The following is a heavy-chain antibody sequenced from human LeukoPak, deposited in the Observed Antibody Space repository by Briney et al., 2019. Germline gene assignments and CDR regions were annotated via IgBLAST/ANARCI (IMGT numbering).Heavy chain of an antibody. J-gene: IGHJ3*02. CDR1: GGSFSGYY. D-gene: IGHD6-19*01. Sequence: SETLSLTCAVYGGSFSGYYWSWIRQPPGKGLEWIGEINHSGSTNYNPSLKSRVTISVDTSKNQFSLKLSSVTAADTAVYYCARGVYQWLVRGSLFDIWGQGTMVTVSS. CDR3: ARGVYQWLVRGSLFDI. CDR2: INHSGST. V-gene: IGHV4-34*01.